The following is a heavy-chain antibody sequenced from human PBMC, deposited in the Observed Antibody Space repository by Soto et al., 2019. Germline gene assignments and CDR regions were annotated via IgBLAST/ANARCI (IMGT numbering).Heavy chain of an antibody. Sequence: GASVKVSCKASGYTFTGNYIHWVRQAPGEGLEWLGWINPNNGDTQYAQKFQGRVTMTRDTSISTAYMGLSRLRSDDTAVYYCARGKYCYTTRCYHFDYWGQGTLVTVSS. CDR2: INPNNGDT. V-gene: IGHV1-2*02. CDR1: GYTFTGNY. J-gene: IGHJ4*02. D-gene: IGHD2-2*01. CDR3: ARGKYCYTTRCYHFDY.